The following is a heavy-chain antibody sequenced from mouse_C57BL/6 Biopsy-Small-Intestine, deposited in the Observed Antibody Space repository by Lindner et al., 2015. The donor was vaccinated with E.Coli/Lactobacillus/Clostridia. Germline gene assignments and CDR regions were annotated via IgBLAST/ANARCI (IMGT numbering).Heavy chain of an antibody. D-gene: IGHD3-1*01. V-gene: IGHV1-80*01. CDR1: GYAFSAYW. CDR2: IFPGDGDT. CDR3: ARRGYVHFYTMDY. Sequence: VQLQESGAELVKPGASVKISCKTSGYAFSAYWMTWMRQRPGKGLEWIGQIFPGDGDTDYNGKFKDKATLTADKSSSTAYMQVSSLTSEDSAVYFCARRGYVHFYTMDYWGQGTSVTVSS. J-gene: IGHJ4*01.